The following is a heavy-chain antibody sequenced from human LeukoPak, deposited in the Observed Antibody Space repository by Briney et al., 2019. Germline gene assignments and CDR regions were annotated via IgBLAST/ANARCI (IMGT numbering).Heavy chain of an antibody. D-gene: IGHD3-16*02. V-gene: IGHV3-23*01. CDR1: GFTFSSYA. CDR2: ISGSGGST. CDR3: ATNVMITFGGVIETDY. J-gene: IGHJ4*02. Sequence: GGSLRLSCAAAGFTFSSYAMSWVRQAPGKGLEWASAISGSGGSTYYADSVKGRFTISRDNSKNTLYLQMNSLRAEDTAVYYCATNVMITFGGVIETDYWGQGTLVTVSS.